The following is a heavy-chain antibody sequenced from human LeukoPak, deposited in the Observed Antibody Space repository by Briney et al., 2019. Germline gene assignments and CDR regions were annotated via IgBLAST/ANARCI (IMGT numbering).Heavy chain of an antibody. J-gene: IGHJ3*02. Sequence: GASVKVSCKASGYTFTGYYMHWVRQAPGQGLEWMGWINPNSGGTNYAQKFQGRVTMTRDTSISTAYMELSRLRSDDTAVYYCARGGFWSGPHDAFDIWGQGTMVTVSS. D-gene: IGHD3-3*01. CDR1: GYTFTGYY. CDR2: INPNSGGT. V-gene: IGHV1-2*02. CDR3: ARGGFWSGPHDAFDI.